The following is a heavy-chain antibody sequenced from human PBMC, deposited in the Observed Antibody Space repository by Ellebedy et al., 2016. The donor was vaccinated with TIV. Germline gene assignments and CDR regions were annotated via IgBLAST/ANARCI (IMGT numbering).Heavy chain of an antibody. D-gene: IGHD5-12*01. CDR1: GYTFNSYS. V-gene: IGHV1-18*01. CDR3: ARDMVQGMVARYLWFDY. CDR2: ISAYTGET. Sequence: ASVKVSCKASGYTFNSYSISWVRQAPGQGPGWMGWISAYTGETRYSQKYQGRVTLTTDTSTTTAYMELRSLRSDDTAVYFCARDMVQGMVARYLWFDYWGQGTLITVSS. J-gene: IGHJ4*02.